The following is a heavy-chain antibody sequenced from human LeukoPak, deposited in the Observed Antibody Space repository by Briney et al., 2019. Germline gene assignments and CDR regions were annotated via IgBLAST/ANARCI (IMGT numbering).Heavy chain of an antibody. CDR1: GGSFSGYY. CDR2: IYNSGST. CDR3: ARQLKGYERIDC. D-gene: IGHD5-12*01. Sequence: SETLSLTCAVYGGSFSGYYWSWIRQPPGKELEWIGYIYNSGSTNYNPSLKSRVTISVDTSKNQFSLKLSSVTAADTAVYYCARQLKGYERIDCWGQGTLVTVSS. J-gene: IGHJ4*02. V-gene: IGHV4-59*08.